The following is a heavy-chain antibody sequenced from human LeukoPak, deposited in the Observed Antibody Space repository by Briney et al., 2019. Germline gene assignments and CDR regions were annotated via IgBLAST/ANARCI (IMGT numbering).Heavy chain of an antibody. V-gene: IGHV1-2*06. Sequence: GASVKVSCKASGYTFTGYYMHWVRLAPGQGLEWMGRINPNSGGTNYAQKFQGRVTMTRDTSISTAYMELSRLRSDDTAVYYCARSRKGSGWYEFHDYWGQGTLVTVSS. D-gene: IGHD6-19*01. CDR3: ARSRKGSGWYEFHDY. J-gene: IGHJ4*02. CDR1: GYTFTGYY. CDR2: INPNSGGT.